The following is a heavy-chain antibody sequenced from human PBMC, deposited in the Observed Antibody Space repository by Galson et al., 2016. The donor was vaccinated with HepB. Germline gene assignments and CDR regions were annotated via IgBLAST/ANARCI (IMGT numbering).Heavy chain of an antibody. D-gene: IGHD5-18*01. CDR3: ARGRGYTYGYGRYFDY. V-gene: IGHV4-61*02. J-gene: IGHJ4*02. Sequence: TLSLTCTVSGGSMSSGRYSWTWIRQSAGKGLEWIGRFQTAWSTNYNPSLNRRVTMSVDTSKNQFSLKLTSVTDADTAVYYCARGRGYTYGYGRYFDYWDQGTLVTVSS. CDR1: GGSMSSGRYS. CDR2: FQTAWST.